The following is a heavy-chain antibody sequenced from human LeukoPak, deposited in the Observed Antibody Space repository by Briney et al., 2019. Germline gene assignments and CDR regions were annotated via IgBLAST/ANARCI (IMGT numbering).Heavy chain of an antibody. J-gene: IGHJ5*02. V-gene: IGHV4-31*03. CDR1: GGSISSGGYY. CDR3: ARRGVPAAIGGWFDP. D-gene: IGHD2-2*02. CDR2: IYYSGST. Sequence: SETLSLTCTVSGGSISSGGYYWSWLRQHPGKGLEWIGYIYYSGSTYYNPSLKSRVTISVDTSKNQFSLKLSSVTAADTAVYYCARRGVPAAIGGWFDPWGQGTLVTVSS.